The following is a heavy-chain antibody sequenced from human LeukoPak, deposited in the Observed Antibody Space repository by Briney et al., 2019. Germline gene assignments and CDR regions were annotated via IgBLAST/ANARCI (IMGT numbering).Heavy chain of an antibody. D-gene: IGHD4-17*01. CDR2: ISSNGGST. J-gene: IGHJ5*02. Sequence: GGSLRLSCSASGFTFSSYAMHWVRQAPGKGLEYVSAISSNGGSTYYADSVKGRFTISRDNSKNTLYLQMSSLRAEDTAVYYCMKGFSPTVNYWFDPWGQGTLVTVSS. V-gene: IGHV3-64D*06. CDR1: GFTFSSYA. CDR3: MKGFSPTVNYWFDP.